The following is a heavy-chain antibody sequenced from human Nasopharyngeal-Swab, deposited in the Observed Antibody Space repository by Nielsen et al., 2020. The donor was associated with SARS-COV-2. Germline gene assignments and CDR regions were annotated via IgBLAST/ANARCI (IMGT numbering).Heavy chain of an antibody. CDR2: INHSGST. J-gene: IGHJ4*02. CDR3: ARGLYSSSRYAAFYDY. V-gene: IGHV4-34*01. D-gene: IGHD6-13*01. Sequence: GSLRLSCVVFGGTLNGFHWKWIRQTPGKGLEWIGEINHSGSTNYNPSLKSRVTISVDTSKNQFSLKLSSVTAADTTVYYCARGLYSSSRYAAFYDYWGQGTLVTVSS. CDR1: GGTLNGFH.